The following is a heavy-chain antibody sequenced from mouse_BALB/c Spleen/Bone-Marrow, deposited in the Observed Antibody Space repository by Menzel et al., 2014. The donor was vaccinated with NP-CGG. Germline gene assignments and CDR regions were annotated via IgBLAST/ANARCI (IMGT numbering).Heavy chain of an antibody. V-gene: IGHV6-6*02. CDR2: IRLKSNNYAT. Sequence: EVQGVESGGGLVQPGGSMKLSCVASGFTFSNYWMNWVRQSPEKGLEWVAEIRLKSNNYATHYAESVKGRFTISRDDSKINIYLQMTNLRAKDAGVYYYSSMGRRWFAYWGQGTLVTVSA. CDR3: SSMGRRWFAY. J-gene: IGHJ3*01. CDR1: GFTFSNYW. D-gene: IGHD2-1*01.